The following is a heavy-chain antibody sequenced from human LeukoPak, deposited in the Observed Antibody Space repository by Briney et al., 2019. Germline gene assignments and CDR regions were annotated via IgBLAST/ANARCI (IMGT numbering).Heavy chain of an antibody. CDR2: IIPIFGTA. CDR3: ARQVYSSSQNWFDP. V-gene: IGHV1-69*13. D-gene: IGHD6-13*01. J-gene: IGHJ5*02. Sequence: SVKVSCKASGGTFSSYAISWVRQAPGQGLEWMGGIIPIFGTANYAQKFQGRVTITADESTSTAYMVLSSLRSEDTAVYYCARQVYSSSQNWFDPWGQGTLVTVSS. CDR1: GGTFSSYA.